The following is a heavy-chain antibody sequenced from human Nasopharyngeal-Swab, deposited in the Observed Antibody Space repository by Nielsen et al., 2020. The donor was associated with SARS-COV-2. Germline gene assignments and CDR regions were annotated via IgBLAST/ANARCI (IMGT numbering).Heavy chain of an antibody. V-gene: IGHV4-30-4*08. Sequence: SETLSLTCTVSGGSISSGGYYWSWIRQPPGKGLEWIGYIYYSGSTYYNPSLKSRVTISVDTSKNQFSLKLSSVTAADTAVYYCARDYMSPGRLTGYYVERLDAFDIWGQGTMVTVSS. CDR3: ARDYMSPGRLTGYYVERLDAFDI. D-gene: IGHD3-9*01. CDR2: IYYSGST. CDR1: GGSISSGGYY. J-gene: IGHJ3*02.